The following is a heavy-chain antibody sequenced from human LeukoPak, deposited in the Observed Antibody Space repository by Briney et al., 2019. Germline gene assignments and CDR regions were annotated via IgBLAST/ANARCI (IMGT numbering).Heavy chain of an antibody. CDR1: GYTLTELS. CDR2: FDPEDGET. D-gene: IGHD2-2*01. CDR3: ATDGVLATAMLYY. J-gene: IGHJ4*02. V-gene: IGHV1-24*01. Sequence: GASVKVSCKVSGYTLTELSMHWVRQAPGKGLEWMGGFDPEDGETIYAHKFQGRVTMTEDTSTDTAYMELSSLRSEDTAVYYCATDGVLATAMLYYWGQGTLITVSS.